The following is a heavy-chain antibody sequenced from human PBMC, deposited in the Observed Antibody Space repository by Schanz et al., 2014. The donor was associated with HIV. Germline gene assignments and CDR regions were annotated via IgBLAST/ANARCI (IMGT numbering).Heavy chain of an antibody. V-gene: IGHV3-72*01. CDR2: SRVKSDSYAT. J-gene: IGHJ6*02. CDR1: GFSFSTYG. D-gene: IGHD5-18*01. CDR3: RGYRFYYGVDF. Sequence: VQLVESGGGVVQPGGSLRLSCAASGFSFSTYGIHWVRQAPGKGLEWVARSRVKSDSYATEYAASVTGRFTISRDDSKNSVYLQMNSLNIEDTAVYYCRGYRFYYGVDFWGQGTTVTVS.